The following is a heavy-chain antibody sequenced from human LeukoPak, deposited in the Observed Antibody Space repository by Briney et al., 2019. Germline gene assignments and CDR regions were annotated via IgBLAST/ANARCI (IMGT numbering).Heavy chain of an antibody. CDR2: IYASGST. Sequence: PSETLSLTCAVSGGSISSYYWSWIRQPAGKGLEWIGRIYASGSTHYSPSLKSRVTMSLDTSKNQFSLKLSSVTAADTAVYYCARGAMVREAYYYYYMDVWGKGTTVTISS. V-gene: IGHV4-4*07. D-gene: IGHD3-10*01. J-gene: IGHJ6*03. CDR3: ARGAMVREAYYYYYMDV. CDR1: GGSISSYY.